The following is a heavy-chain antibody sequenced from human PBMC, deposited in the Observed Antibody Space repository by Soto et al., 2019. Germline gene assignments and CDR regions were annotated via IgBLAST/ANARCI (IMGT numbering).Heavy chain of an antibody. J-gene: IGHJ4*02. D-gene: IGHD4-4*01. Sequence: TGGSLSLSCAASGFTFSSYWMHWVRQVPGKGLVWVSRIGSNGRSTNYADSVKGRFTISRDNAKNTLFLQMNSLRAEDTAVYYCARDVSNSVDYWGQGTLVTV. CDR3: ARDVSNSVDY. CDR1: GFTFSSYW. V-gene: IGHV3-74*01. CDR2: IGSNGRST.